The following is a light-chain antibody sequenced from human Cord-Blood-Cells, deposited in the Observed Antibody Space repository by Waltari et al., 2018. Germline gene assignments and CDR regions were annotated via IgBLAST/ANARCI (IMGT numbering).Light chain of an antibody. CDR3: SSYTSSSTV. CDR2: DVS. Sequence: QSALTQPASMSGSTGQSITISCTGTSSDVGGYNYVSWYQQHPGKAPKLMIYDVSNRPSGVSNRFSGSKSGNTASLTISGLQAEDEADYYCSSYTSSSTVFGGGTKLTVL. V-gene: IGLV2-14*01. CDR1: SSDVGGYNY. J-gene: IGLJ2*01.